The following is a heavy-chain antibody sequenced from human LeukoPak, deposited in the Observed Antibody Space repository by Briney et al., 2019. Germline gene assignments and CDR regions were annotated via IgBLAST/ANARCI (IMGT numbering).Heavy chain of an antibody. CDR2: IIPIFGTA. CDR3: ARKISGGSAGIYDAFDI. Sequence: SVKVSCKASGGTFSSYAISWVRQAPGQGLEWMGGIIPIFGTANYAQKFQGRVTITADESTSTAYMELSSLRSEDTAVYYCARKISGGSAGIYDAFDIWGQGTMVTVSS. J-gene: IGHJ3*02. CDR1: GGTFSSYA. D-gene: IGHD2-15*01. V-gene: IGHV1-69*13.